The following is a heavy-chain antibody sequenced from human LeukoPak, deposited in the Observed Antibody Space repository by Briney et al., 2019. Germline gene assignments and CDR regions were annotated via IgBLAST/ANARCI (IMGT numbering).Heavy chain of an antibody. D-gene: IGHD6-13*01. J-gene: IGHJ4*02. Sequence: PSGTLSLTCAVSGGSITSSNWWSWVRQTPGKGLEWIGEIYHSGSTSYNPSLKSRVTMSVDKSKNQFSLKLSSVTAADTAVYYCARSDFYTSSPDYWAREPWSPSPQ. CDR1: GGSITSSNW. CDR3: ARSDFYTSSPDY. CDR2: IYHSGST. V-gene: IGHV4-4*02.